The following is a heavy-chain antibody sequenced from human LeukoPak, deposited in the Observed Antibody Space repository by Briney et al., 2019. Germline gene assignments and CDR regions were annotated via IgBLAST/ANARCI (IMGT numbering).Heavy chain of an antibody. J-gene: IGHJ4*02. CDR1: GFNFANHA. Sequence: GGSLRLSCAASGFNFANHAMSWVRQTAGKGLEWVSAISGGGDIAYYADSVKGRFTISRDNSKDTLFLQMHSLRPGDTAVYYCVREDTPATANYWGQGTLVTISS. V-gene: IGHV3-23*01. D-gene: IGHD2-21*02. CDR2: ISGGGDIA. CDR3: VREDTPATANY.